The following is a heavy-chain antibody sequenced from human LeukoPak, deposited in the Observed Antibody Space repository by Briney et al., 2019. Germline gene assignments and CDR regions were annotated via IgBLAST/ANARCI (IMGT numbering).Heavy chain of an antibody. CDR1: GFTFSSYA. D-gene: IGHD3-22*01. Sequence: GGSLRLSCAASGFTFSSYAMSWVRQAPGKGLEWVSSISSSSSYIYYADSVKGRFTISRDNAKNSLYLQMNSLRAEDTAVYYCARDGGYYYDSSGLPRYWGQGTLVTVSS. CDR3: ARDGGYYYDSSGLPRY. CDR2: ISSSSSYI. V-gene: IGHV3-21*01. J-gene: IGHJ4*02.